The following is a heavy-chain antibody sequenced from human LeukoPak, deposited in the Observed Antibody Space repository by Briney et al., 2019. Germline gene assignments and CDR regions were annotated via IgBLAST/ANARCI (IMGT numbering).Heavy chain of an antibody. CDR3: ARDPDSYGPDY. CDR2: IWYDGSNK. Sequence: GGSLRLSCVASGFSFSTYGLHWVRQAPGKGLEWVAVIWYDGSNKYYADSVKGRFTISRDNSKNTLYLQMNSLRAEDTAVYYCARDPDSYGPDYWGQGTLVTVSS. D-gene: IGHD5-18*01. CDR1: GFSFSTYG. J-gene: IGHJ4*02. V-gene: IGHV3-33*08.